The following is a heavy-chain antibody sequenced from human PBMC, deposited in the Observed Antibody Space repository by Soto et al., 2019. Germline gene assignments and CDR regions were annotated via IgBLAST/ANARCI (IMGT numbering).Heavy chain of an antibody. V-gene: IGHV3-30-3*01. CDR2: ISYDGSNK. CDR3: ARCEGLYSTPTYYYGMDV. D-gene: IGHD6-13*01. CDR1: GFTFSSYA. J-gene: IGHJ6*02. Sequence: QVQLVESGGGVVQPGRSLRLSCAASGFTFSSYAMHWVRQAPGKGLEWVAVISYDGSNKYYADSVKGRFTISRDNSKNTLYLQMNSLRAEDTAVYYCARCEGLYSTPTYYYGMDVWGQGTTVTVSS.